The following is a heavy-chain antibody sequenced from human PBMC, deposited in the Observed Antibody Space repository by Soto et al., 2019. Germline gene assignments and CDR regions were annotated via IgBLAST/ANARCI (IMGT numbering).Heavy chain of an antibody. V-gene: IGHV3-15*01. J-gene: IGHJ6*02. D-gene: IGHD4-17*01. Sequence: SGVSLRLSCAASGYTLSNAWMSGARRAPGKGLEGEGRNKRQTDGGTTDSAGPVKGRFTISRDDSKNSLYMQMNSLKTEDTAVYYCTTTLDYGEYDYYYYGLDVWGQGTTVTVSS. CDR2: NKRQTDGGTT. CDR1: GYTLSNAW. CDR3: TTTLDYGEYDYYYYGLDV.